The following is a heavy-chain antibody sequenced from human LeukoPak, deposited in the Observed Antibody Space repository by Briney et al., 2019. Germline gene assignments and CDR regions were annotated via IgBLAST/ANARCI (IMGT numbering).Heavy chain of an antibody. Sequence: GGSLRLSCGASGFTFTTYWMSWVRQAPGKGLEWVANIKQDGTEKYYVDSVKGRFTISRDNAKNSLYLQMNSLRAEDTAVYYCARGRAGVYYYYYMDVWGKGTTVTVSS. D-gene: IGHD6-19*01. CDR2: IKQDGTEK. CDR3: ARGRAGVYYYYYMDV. J-gene: IGHJ6*03. CDR1: GFTFTTYW. V-gene: IGHV3-7*01.